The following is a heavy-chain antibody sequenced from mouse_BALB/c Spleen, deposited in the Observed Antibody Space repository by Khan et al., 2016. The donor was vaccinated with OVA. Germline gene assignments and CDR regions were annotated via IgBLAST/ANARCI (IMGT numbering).Heavy chain of an antibody. CDR2: INPGNGGT. Sequence: QVQLKESGAELVKPGASVKLSCKASGYTLTKYYMYWVKQRPGQGLEWIGGINPGNGGTNLNEKFKNKATLTVGKSSTTVYMQLSSLTSEDSAVYYCTRNYGYDYFDYWGQGTTLTVSS. CDR1: GYTLTKYY. V-gene: IGHV1S81*02. D-gene: IGHD1-2*01. CDR3: TRNYGYDYFDY. J-gene: IGHJ2*01.